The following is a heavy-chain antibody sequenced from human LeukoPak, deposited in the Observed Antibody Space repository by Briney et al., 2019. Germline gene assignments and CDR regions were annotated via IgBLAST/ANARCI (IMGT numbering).Heavy chain of an antibody. V-gene: IGHV3-30*02. CDR3: AKDEAGSYHKWFDA. D-gene: IGHD3-10*01. Sequence: GRSLRLSCAASGFTFSSYGMHWVRQAPGKGLEWVTFMQYDSYNEYYAESVKGRFTISRDNSKNTLFLHMNSLRVEDTAVYYCAKDEAGSYHKWFDAWGQGTLVSVSS. CDR1: GFTFSSYG. CDR2: MQYDSYNE. J-gene: IGHJ5*02.